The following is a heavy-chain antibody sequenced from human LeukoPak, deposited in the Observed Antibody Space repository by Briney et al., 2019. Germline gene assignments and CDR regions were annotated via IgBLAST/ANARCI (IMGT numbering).Heavy chain of an antibody. CDR2: IRYDGSNK. CDR3: AKTHYYPQSLQGGEPYYFDY. CDR1: GFTFSSYG. Sequence: GGSLRLSYAASGFTFSSYGIHWVRQAPGTGLEWVAFIRYDGSNKYYADSVKGRFTISRDNSKNTLYLQMNSPRAEDTAVYYCAKTHYYPQSLQGGEPYYFDYWGQGTLVTVSS. V-gene: IGHV3-30*02. J-gene: IGHJ4*02. D-gene: IGHD3-22*01.